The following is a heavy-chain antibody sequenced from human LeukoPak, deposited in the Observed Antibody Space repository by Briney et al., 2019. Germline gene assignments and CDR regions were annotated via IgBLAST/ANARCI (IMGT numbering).Heavy chain of an antibody. J-gene: IGHJ6*02. CDR3: ARRPLYYYYYGMDV. CDR1: GFTFSSYA. D-gene: IGHD6-6*01. CDR2: ISYDGGNK. V-gene: IGHV3-30-3*01. Sequence: GGSLRLSCAASGFTFSSYAMHWVRQAPGKGLEWVAVISYDGGNKYYADSVKGRFTISRDNSKNTLYLQMNSLRAEDTAVYYCARRPLYYYYYGMDVWGQGTTGTVSS.